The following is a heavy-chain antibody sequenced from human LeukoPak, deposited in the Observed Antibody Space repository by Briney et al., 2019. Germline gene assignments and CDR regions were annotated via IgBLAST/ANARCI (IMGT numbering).Heavy chain of an antibody. D-gene: IGHD3-22*01. CDR1: GGSIRSYS. V-gene: IGHV4-59*01. CDR2: IYYSGST. CDR3: ARDLDSRYYYGMDV. Sequence: PSETLSLTCSVSGGSIRSYSWSWIRQPPGKGLEWIGYIYYSGSTNYNPSLKSRVTISVDTSKNQFSLKLSSVTAADTAVYYCARDLDSRYYYGMDVWGQGTTVTVSS. J-gene: IGHJ6*02.